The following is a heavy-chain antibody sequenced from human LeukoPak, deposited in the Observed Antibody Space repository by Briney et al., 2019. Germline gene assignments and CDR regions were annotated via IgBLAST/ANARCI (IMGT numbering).Heavy chain of an antibody. V-gene: IGHV1-18*01. CDR1: GYTFTSYG. Sequence: GASVKVSCKASGYTFTSYGISWVRQAPGQGLEWMGWISAYNGNTNYAQKLQGRVTMTTDTSTSTAYMELRSLRSDDTAVYYCAREGTSGVNYYYYYMDVWGKGTTVTVSS. CDR3: AREGTSGVNYYYYYMDV. CDR2: ISAYNGNT. J-gene: IGHJ6*03. D-gene: IGHD1-7*01.